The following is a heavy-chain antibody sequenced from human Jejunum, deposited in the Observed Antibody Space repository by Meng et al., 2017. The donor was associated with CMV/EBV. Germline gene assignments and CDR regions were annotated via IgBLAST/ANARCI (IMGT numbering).Heavy chain of an antibody. CDR1: GGSFADYT. V-gene: IGHV1-69*04. CDR3: AKDLSGHEGLFDS. D-gene: IGHD5-12*01. J-gene: IGHJ4*02. Sequence: KTSGGSFADYTISWVRQAPGQRLEWMGRIVPLVAVTNYAPRFQGRVTITADMSTTTSFMELSSLSTEDTAVYYCAKDLSGHEGLFDSWGQGTLVTVSS. CDR2: IVPLVAVT.